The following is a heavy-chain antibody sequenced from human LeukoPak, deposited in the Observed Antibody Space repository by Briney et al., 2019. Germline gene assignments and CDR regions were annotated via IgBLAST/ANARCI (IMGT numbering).Heavy chain of an antibody. V-gene: IGHV3-48*03. J-gene: IGHJ4*02. D-gene: IGHD6-13*01. CDR1: GSTFSSYE. CDR2: ISSSGSTI. CDR3: ARGSSSWYVY. Sequence: PGGSLRLSCAASGSTFSSYEMNWVRQAPGKGLEWVSYISSSGSTIYYADSVKGRFTISRDNAKNSLYLQMNSLRAEDTAVYYCARGSSSWYVYWGQGTLVTVSS.